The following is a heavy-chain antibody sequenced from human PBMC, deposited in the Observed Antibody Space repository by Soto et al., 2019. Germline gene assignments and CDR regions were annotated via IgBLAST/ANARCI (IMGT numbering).Heavy chain of an antibody. CDR2: MYHSGST. V-gene: IGHV4-61*01. D-gene: IGHD5-12*01. Sequence: QVQLQGSGPGLVKPSETLSLTCSVSGGSVSSNNYYWGWIRQPPGKGLEWIGYMYHSGSTNYNPSLKSRVTISIDTSKNQFSLGLRSVTAADTAVYYCVGEEMATHYYFDYWGQGILVTVSS. CDR1: GGSVSSNNYY. CDR3: VGEEMATHYYFDY. J-gene: IGHJ4*02.